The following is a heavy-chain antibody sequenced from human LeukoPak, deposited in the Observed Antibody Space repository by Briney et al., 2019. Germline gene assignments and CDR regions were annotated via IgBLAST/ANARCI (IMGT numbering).Heavy chain of an antibody. V-gene: IGHV5-51*01. Sequence: PGESLKISCQVSGYIFTNYWIGWACQKPGKGLEWMGLIYPGDSATRYTPSFQGQVTISANKSIGTAYLQWSSLKASDSAMYYCARRDVGKVDVWGQGTTVTVS. CDR2: IYPGDSAT. J-gene: IGHJ6*02. CDR1: GYIFTNYW. CDR3: ARRDVGKVDV. D-gene: IGHD1-26*01.